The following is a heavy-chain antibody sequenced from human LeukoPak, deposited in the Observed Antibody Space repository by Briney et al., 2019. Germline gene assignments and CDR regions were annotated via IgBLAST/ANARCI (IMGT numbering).Heavy chain of an antibody. CDR1: GGSFSGYY. J-gene: IGHJ4*02. CDR3: ARRAWGYSSSWYFDY. CDR2: INHSGST. Sequence: PSETLSLTCAVYGGSFSGYYWSWIRQPPGKGLEWIGEINHSGSTNYNPSLKSRVTISVDTSKNQFSLKLSSVTAADTAVYYCARRAWGYSSSWYFDYWGQGTLVTVSS. D-gene: IGHD6-13*01. V-gene: IGHV4-34*01.